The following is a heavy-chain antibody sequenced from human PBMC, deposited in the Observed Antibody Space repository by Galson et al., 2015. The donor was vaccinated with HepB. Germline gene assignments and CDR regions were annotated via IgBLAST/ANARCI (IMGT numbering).Heavy chain of an antibody. CDR3: ARDPETVIPYYYYYYGMDV. CDR1: GFTFSSYS. V-gene: IGHV3-48*02. Sequence: SLRLSCAASGFTFSSYSMNWVRQAPGKGLEWVSYISSSSSTIYYADSVKGRFTITRDNAKKSLYLQMNSLRDEDTAVYYCARDPETVIPYYYYYYGMDVWGQGTTVTVSS. D-gene: IGHD4-11*01. J-gene: IGHJ6*02. CDR2: ISSSSSTI.